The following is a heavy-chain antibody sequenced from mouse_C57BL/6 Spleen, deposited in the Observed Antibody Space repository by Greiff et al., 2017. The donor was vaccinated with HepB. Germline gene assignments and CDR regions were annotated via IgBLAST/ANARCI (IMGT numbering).Heavy chain of an antibody. CDR2: INPNYGTT. CDR3: AIGAYGSDWAMDY. V-gene: IGHV1-39*01. D-gene: IGHD1-1*01. J-gene: IGHJ4*01. CDR1: GYSFTDYN. Sequence: EVQLQQSGPELVKPGASVKISCKASGYSFTDYNMNWVKQSNGKSLEWIGVINPNYGTTSYNQKFKGKATLTVDQSSSTAYMQLNSLTSEDAAVYYCAIGAYGSDWAMDYWGQGTSVTVSS.